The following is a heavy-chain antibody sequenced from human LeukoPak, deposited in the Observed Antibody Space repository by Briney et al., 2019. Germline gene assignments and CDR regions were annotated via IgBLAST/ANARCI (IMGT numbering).Heavy chain of an antibody. CDR1: GGSISSSSYY. J-gene: IGHJ4*02. V-gene: IGHV4-39*07. CDR2: INHSGST. D-gene: IGHD5-12*01. CDR3: ARGRRWLRSPFDY. Sequence: PSETLSLTCTVSGGSISSSSYYWSWIRQPPGKGLEWIGEINHSGSTNYNPSLKSRVTISVDTSKNQFSLKLSSVTAADTAVYYCARGRRWLRSPFDYWGQGTLVTVSS.